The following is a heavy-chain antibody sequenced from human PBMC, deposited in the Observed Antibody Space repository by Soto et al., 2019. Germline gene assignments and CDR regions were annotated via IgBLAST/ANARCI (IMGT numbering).Heavy chain of an antibody. CDR2: IYYSGST. Sequence: TLSLTCTVSGGSISSGGYYWSCIRQHPGKGLEWIGYIYYSGSTYYNPSLKSRVTISVDTSKNQFSLKLSSVTAADTAVYYCARDRGGSYYWFDPWGQGTLVTVSS. J-gene: IGHJ5*02. CDR1: GGSISSGGYY. CDR3: ARDRGGSYYWFDP. V-gene: IGHV4-31*03. D-gene: IGHD1-26*01.